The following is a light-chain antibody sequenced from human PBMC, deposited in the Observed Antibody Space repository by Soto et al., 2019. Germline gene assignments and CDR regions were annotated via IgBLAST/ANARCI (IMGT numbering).Light chain of an antibody. V-gene: IGKV1-17*01. CDR3: QQYNNYST. CDR1: QGIRND. Sequence: DIQMTQSPSSLSASVGDRVTITCRASQGIRNDLGWYQQKPGKAPKLLIYDASSLESGVPSRFSGSGSGTEFTLTISSLQPDDFATYYCQQYNNYSTFGQGTKVDIK. J-gene: IGKJ1*01. CDR2: DAS.